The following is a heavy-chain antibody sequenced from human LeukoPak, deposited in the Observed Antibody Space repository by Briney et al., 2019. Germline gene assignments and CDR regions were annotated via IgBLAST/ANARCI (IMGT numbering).Heavy chain of an antibody. J-gene: IGHJ5*02. CDR1: GFTFSSYW. D-gene: IGHD3-3*01. Sequence: PGGSLRLSCAASGFTFSSYWMSWVRQAPGKGLEWVANIKQDGSEKYYVDSVKGRFTISRDNAKNSLYLQMNSLRAEDTAVYYCARENYPEWSLLEGYNWFDPWGQGTLVTVSS. V-gene: IGHV3-7*01. CDR2: IKQDGSEK. CDR3: ARENYPEWSLLEGYNWFDP.